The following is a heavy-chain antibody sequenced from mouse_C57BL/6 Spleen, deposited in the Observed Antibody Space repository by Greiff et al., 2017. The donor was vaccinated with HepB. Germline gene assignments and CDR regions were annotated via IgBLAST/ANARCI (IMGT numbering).Heavy chain of an antibody. V-gene: IGHV1-59*01. Sequence: QVQLQQPGAELVRPGTSVKLSCKASGYTFTSYWMHWVKQRPGQGLEWIGVIDPSDSYTNYNQKFKGKATLTVATSSSTAYMQLSSLTSEDSAVYYCARGYDSPWFAYWGQGTLVTVSA. D-gene: IGHD2-4*01. J-gene: IGHJ3*01. CDR2: IDPSDSYT. CDR3: ARGYDSPWFAY. CDR1: GYTFTSYW.